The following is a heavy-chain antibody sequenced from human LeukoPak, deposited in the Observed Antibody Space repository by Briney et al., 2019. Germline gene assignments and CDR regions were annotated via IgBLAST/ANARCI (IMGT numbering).Heavy chain of an antibody. CDR1: GFTFSTYA. CDR3: AKGLYHYYGSGSYTLDY. D-gene: IGHD3-10*01. CDR2: ISGSGTGT. V-gene: IGHV3-23*01. J-gene: IGHJ4*02. Sequence: GGSLRLSCAASGFTFSTYAMSWVRQAPGKGLEWVSAISGSGTGTDYADSVKGRFTISRDNSKNTLYLQMNSLRAEDTAVYHCAKGLYHYYGSGSYTLDYWGQGTLVTVSS.